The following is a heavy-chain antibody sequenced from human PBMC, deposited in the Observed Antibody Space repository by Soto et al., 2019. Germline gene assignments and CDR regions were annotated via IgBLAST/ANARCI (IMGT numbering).Heavy chain of an antibody. J-gene: IGHJ6*01. V-gene: IGHV3-72*01. D-gene: IGHD1-26*01. Sequence: EVQLVESGGGLVQPGGSLRLSCAASGFTFSDHYMDWVRQAPGKGLEWVARSRNRVNSHTTEYAASVKGRLTISRDESKSSLYLQMNSLKIEDTAVYYCTRGLLGGAPSYTFHGMDVWGQGTTVTVSS. CDR3: TRGLLGGAPSYTFHGMDV. CDR2: SRNRVNSHTT. CDR1: GFTFSDHY.